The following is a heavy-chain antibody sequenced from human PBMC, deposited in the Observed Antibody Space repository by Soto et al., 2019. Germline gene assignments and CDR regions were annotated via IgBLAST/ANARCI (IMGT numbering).Heavy chain of an antibody. V-gene: IGHV1-18*04. CDR3: ARDLALGAVDY. CDR2: ISAYNVKT. CDR1: GYTFTSYG. Sequence: ASVQVSCKASGYTFTSYGISWVRQAPGQGLERMGWISAYNVKTKYTRKLQGRVTMTTDTSTSTAYMELRSLRSDDTAVYYCARDLALGAVDYWGPGTLVTVSS. J-gene: IGHJ4*02.